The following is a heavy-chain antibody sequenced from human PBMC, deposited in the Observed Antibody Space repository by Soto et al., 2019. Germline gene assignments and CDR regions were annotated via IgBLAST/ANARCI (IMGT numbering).Heavy chain of an antibody. CDR1: GYTLTELS. J-gene: IGHJ4*02. Sequence: QVQLVQSGAAVKKPGASVKVSCKVSGYTLTELSIHWVRQSPGKGLEWMGGVDPEDGELTYAQKFQGRVTMTEDTSADIAYLELSRLRSDDTAVYYCRVTGVSEVDYWGQGTLVTVSS. V-gene: IGHV1-24*01. CDR3: RVTGVSEVDY. D-gene: IGHD2-8*01. CDR2: VDPEDGEL.